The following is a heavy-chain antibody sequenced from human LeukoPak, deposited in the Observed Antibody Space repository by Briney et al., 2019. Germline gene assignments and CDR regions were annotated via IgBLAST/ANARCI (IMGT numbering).Heavy chain of an antibody. J-gene: IGHJ4*02. CDR1: GGSLSSYY. V-gene: IGHV4-59*01. Sequence: SETLSLTCTVSGGSLSSYYWSWIRQPPGKGLEWMGYIYYSGSTNYNPSLKSRVTISVDTSKHQFSLKLSSVTAADTAVYYCARWTLGYCSSTSCYGFDYWGQGTLVTVSS. CDR3: ARWTLGYCSSTSCYGFDY. D-gene: IGHD2-2*01. CDR2: IYYSGST.